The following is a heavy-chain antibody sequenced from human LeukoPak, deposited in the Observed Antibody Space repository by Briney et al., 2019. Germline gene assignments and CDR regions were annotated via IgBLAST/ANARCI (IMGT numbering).Heavy chain of an antibody. V-gene: IGHV1-69*13. Sequence: ASVKVSCKASGCTLSSYVINWVRQAPGQGLEWMGGIIPLFGTPNYAQRFQGRLTITADESTNTVSIELSTLRLADTAVYYCASLPETYSSSLNTVDYWGQGTLLTVSS. CDR3: ASLPETYSSSLNTVDY. J-gene: IGHJ4*02. D-gene: IGHD2-2*01. CDR1: GCTLSSYV. CDR2: IIPLFGTP.